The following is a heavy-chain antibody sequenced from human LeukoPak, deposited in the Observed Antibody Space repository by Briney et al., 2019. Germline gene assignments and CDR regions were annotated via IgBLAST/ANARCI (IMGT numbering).Heavy chain of an antibody. D-gene: IGHD4-11*01. CDR1: QFRFPFSHYG. V-gene: IGHV3-33*06. J-gene: IGHJ4*02. CDR2: IWGDGNNQ. CDR3: AKDAQVGFDYSNSREN. Sequence: PGKSLTLSCVASQFRFPFSHYGMHCVRQAPGRGLAWVVVIWGDGNNQYYADSVKCRFTISSDNTKNMVYFQMKSLRAEDTTVYFSAKDAQVGFDYSNSRENWGEGTLVTVSS.